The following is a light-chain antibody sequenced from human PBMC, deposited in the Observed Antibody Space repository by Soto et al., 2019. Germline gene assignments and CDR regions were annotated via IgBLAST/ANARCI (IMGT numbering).Light chain of an antibody. CDR3: QQRINWPPIT. CDR1: QSVSRY. CDR2: DAS. Sequence: EIVLTQSPATLSLSPGERATLSCRASQSVSRYLAWYQQKPGQAPRLLIYDASNRATGIPARFSGSGSGTAFTLTISSLEPEDFAVYYCQQRINWPPITFGQGTRLEI. V-gene: IGKV3-11*01. J-gene: IGKJ5*01.